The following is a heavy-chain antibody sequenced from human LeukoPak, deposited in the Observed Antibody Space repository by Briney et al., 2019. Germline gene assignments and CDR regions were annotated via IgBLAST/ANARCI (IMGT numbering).Heavy chain of an antibody. CDR1: GGSISSYY. D-gene: IGHD6-19*01. CDR2: IYHSGST. CDR3: AREWIAVAGGGDY. J-gene: IGHJ4*02. Sequence: SETLSLTCTVSGGSISSYYWSWIRQPPGKGLEWIGSIYHSGSTYYNPSLKSRVTISVDTSKNQFSLKLSSVTAADTAVYYCAREWIAVAGGGDYWGQGTLVTVSS. V-gene: IGHV4-38-2*02.